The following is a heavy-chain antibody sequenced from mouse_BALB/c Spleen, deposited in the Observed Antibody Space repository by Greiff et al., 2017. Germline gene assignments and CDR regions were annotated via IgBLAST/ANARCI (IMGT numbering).Heavy chain of an antibody. D-gene: IGHD2-3*01. CDR2: ISSGGGST. V-gene: IGHV5-12-1*01. CDR3: ARTDGYYWYFDV. J-gene: IGHJ1*01. Sequence: EVKLVESGGGLVKPGGSLKLSCAASGFAFSSYDMSWVRQTPEKRLEWVAYISSGGGSTYYPDTVKGRFTISRDNAKNTLYLQMSSLKSEDTAMYYCARTDGYYWYFDVWGAGTTVTVSS. CDR1: GFAFSSYD.